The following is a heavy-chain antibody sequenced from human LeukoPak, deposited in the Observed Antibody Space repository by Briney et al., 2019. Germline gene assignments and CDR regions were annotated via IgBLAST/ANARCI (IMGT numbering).Heavy chain of an antibody. Sequence: SVKVSCKASGGTVSSYAISWVRQAPGQGLEWLGSIIPIFGTANYAQKFQGKVTITAEESTGTAYMELNSLRVEDTALYYCAKYSDSTGPHYFDYWGRGTLVTVS. CDR2: IIPIFGTA. D-gene: IGHD2/OR15-2a*01. CDR1: GGTVSSYA. J-gene: IGHJ4*02. CDR3: AKYSDSTGPHYFDY. V-gene: IGHV1-69*13.